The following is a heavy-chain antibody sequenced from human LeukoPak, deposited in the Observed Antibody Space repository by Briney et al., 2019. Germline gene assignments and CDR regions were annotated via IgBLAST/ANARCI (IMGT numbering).Heavy chain of an antibody. CDR3: ARDQTRRLRFLEWLLGAYGMDV. V-gene: IGHV3-33*01. D-gene: IGHD3-3*01. Sequence: GRSLRLSCAASGFTFSSYGMHWVRQAPGKGLEWVAVIWYDRSNKYYADSVKGRFTISRDNSKNTLYPQMNSLRAEDTAVYYCARDQTRRLRFLEWLLGAYGMDVWGQGTTVTVSS. CDR1: GFTFSSYG. J-gene: IGHJ6*02. CDR2: IWYDRSNK.